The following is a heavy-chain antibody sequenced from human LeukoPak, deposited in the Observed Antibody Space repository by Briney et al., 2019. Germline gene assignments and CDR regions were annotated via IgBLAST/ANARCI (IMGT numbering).Heavy chain of an antibody. Sequence: PGGSLRLSCAASGFTFSSYVMSWVRQAPGKGLEGVSAVTGSRGGTYFGDSVKGRFTISRDNYKTTLYLQMNSLRAADTAVYYCAKDLRSGYYIRYWGQGTLVTVSS. D-gene: IGHD3-22*01. CDR3: AKDLRSGYYIRY. J-gene: IGHJ4*02. CDR2: VTGSRGGT. V-gene: IGHV3-23*01. CDR1: GFTFSSYV.